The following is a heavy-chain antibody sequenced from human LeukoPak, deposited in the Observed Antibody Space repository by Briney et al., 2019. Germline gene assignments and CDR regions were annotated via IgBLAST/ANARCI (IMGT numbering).Heavy chain of an antibody. D-gene: IGHD5-18*01. CDR3: ARGTKRGYSYGSKYYYGMDV. V-gene: IGHV1-69*04. CDR1: GGTFSSYA. J-gene: IGHJ6*02. Sequence: SVKVSCKASGGTFSSYAISWVRQAPGQGLEWMGRIIPIFGIANYAQKFQGRVTITADKSTSTAYMELSSLRSEDTAVYYCARGTKRGYSYGSKYYYGMDVWGQGTTVTVSS. CDR2: IIPIFGIA.